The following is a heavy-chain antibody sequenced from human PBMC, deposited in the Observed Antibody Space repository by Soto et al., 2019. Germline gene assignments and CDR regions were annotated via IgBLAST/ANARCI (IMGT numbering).Heavy chain of an antibody. J-gene: IGHJ6*02. CDR2: IYTSGST. Sequence: SETLSLTCTVSGGSISSYYWSWIRQPAGKGLEWIGRIYTSGSTNYNPSLKSRVTMSVDTSKNQFSLKLSSVTAADTAVYYCARDNLLTPYYGMDVWGQGXTVTVYS. CDR3: ARDNLLTPYYGMDV. V-gene: IGHV4-4*07. CDR1: GGSISSYY.